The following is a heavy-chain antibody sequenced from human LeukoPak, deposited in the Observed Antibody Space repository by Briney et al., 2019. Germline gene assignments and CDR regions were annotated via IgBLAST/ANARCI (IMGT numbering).Heavy chain of an antibody. D-gene: IGHD3-3*01. J-gene: IGHJ3*02. CDR1: GGSISSSSYY. V-gene: IGHV4-39*07. Sequence: KPSGTLSLTCTVSGGSISSSSYYWGWIRQPPGKGLEWIGSIYYSGSTYYNPSLKSRVTISVDTSKNQFSLKLSSVTAADTAVYYCARDGDPILRFLEWEGAFDIWGQGTMVTVSS. CDR2: IYYSGST. CDR3: ARDGDPILRFLEWEGAFDI.